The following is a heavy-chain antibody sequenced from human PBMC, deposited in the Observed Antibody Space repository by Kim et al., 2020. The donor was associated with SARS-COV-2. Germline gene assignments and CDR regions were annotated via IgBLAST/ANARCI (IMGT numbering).Heavy chain of an antibody. CDR1: GFTFSSYA. Sequence: GGSLRLSCAASGFTFSSYAMSWVRQAPGRGLEWVSTISGSGLSTFYADSVKGRFTISRDNSKNTLYLQMTSLRAEDTAVYYCAKSFGSGGYYHPRTYWGQGTLVTVSS. CDR3: AKSFGSGGYYHPRTY. V-gene: IGHV3-23*01. CDR2: ISGSGLST. J-gene: IGHJ4*02. D-gene: IGHD3-10*01.